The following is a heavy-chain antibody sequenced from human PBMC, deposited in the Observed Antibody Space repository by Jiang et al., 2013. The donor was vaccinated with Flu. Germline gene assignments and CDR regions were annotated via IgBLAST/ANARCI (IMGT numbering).Heavy chain of an antibody. CDR2: IAYDGGNK. V-gene: IGHV3-30*18. Sequence: VQLLESGGGVVEPGRSLRLSCAASGFDFSTYGMHWVRQAPGKGLEWVAVIAYDGGNKYYADSVKGRFTISRDNSKNTLYLQTDSLRAEDTAIYYCAKDHGYGELLGSYFVHWGQGTLVTVSS. D-gene: IGHD3-10*01. J-gene: IGHJ4*02. CDR3: AKDHGYGELLGSYFVH. CDR1: GFDFSTYG.